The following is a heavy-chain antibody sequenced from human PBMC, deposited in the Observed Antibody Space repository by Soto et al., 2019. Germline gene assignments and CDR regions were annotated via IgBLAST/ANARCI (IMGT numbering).Heavy chain of an antibody. Sequence: EVQLVESGGGLVQPGGSLRLSCAASGFTFSSYSMNWVRQAPGKGLEWVSYISSSSSTIYYADSVKGRFTISRDNAKNSLYLQMNSLRDEDTAVYYCARDPIPPYYDILTGYFYYYYGMDVWGQGTTVTVSS. CDR1: GFTFSSYS. J-gene: IGHJ6*02. CDR3: ARDPIPPYYDILTGYFYYYYGMDV. CDR2: ISSSSSTI. V-gene: IGHV3-48*02. D-gene: IGHD3-9*01.